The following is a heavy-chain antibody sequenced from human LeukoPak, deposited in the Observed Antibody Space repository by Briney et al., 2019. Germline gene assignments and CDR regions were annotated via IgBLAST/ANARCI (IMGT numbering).Heavy chain of an antibody. D-gene: IGHD3-3*01. Sequence: ASVKVSCKVSGYTLTELSMHWVRQAPGKGLEWMGGFDPEDGETIYAQKFQGRVTMTEDTSTDTAYMKLSSLRSDDTAVYYCARQRLDWRDDFYSHYYMDVWGKGTTVTISS. CDR1: GYTLTELS. CDR3: ARQRLDWRDDFYSHYYMDV. J-gene: IGHJ6*03. CDR2: FDPEDGET. V-gene: IGHV1-24*01.